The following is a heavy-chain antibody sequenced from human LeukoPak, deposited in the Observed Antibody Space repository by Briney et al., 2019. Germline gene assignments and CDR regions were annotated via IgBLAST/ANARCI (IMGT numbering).Heavy chain of an antibody. J-gene: IGHJ5*02. CDR2: IYYSGST. CDR1: GGSISSSSYY. V-gene: IGHV4-31*03. CDR3: ARFHGPQSDDFWSGTMLYNWFDP. D-gene: IGHD3-3*01. Sequence: SETLSLTCTASGGSISSSSYYWSWIRQHPGKGLEWIGYIYYSGSTYYNPSLKSRVTISVDTSKNQFSLKLSSVTAADTAVYYCARFHGPQSDDFWSGTMLYNWFDPWGQGTLVTVSS.